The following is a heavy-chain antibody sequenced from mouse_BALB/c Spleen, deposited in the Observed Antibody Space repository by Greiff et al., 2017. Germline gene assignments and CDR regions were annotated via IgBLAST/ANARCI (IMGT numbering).Heavy chain of an antibody. CDR2: ISTYYGDA. CDR3: ARSNGNYAYYFDY. Sequence: QVQLKQSGAELVRPGVSVKISCKGSGYTFTDYAMHWVKQSHAKSLEWIGVISTYYGDASYNQKFKGKATMTVDKSSSTAYMELARLTSEDSAIYYCARSNGNYAYYFDYWGQGTTLTVSS. CDR1: GYTFTDYA. V-gene: IGHV1S137*01. J-gene: IGHJ2*01. D-gene: IGHD2-1*01.